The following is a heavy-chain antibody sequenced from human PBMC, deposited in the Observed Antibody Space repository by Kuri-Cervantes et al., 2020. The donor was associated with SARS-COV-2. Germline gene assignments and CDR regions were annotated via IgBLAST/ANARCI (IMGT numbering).Heavy chain of an antibody. CDR2: IIPIFGTA. J-gene: IGHJ5*02. V-gene: IGHV1-69*06. D-gene: IGHD6-6*01. CDR1: GGTFSSYA. Sequence: SVKVSCKASGGTFSSYAISWVRQAPGQGLEWMGGIIPIFGTANYAQEFQGRVTITADKSTSTAYMELSSLRSEDTAVYYCARRLYAIAARPSGWFDPWGQGTLVTVSS. CDR3: ARRLYAIAARPSGWFDP.